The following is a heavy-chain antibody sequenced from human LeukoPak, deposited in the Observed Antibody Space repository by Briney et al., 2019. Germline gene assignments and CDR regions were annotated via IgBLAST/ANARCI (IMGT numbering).Heavy chain of an antibody. J-gene: IGHJ2*01. CDR1: GFTFSSYA. V-gene: IGHV3-23*01. D-gene: IGHD7-27*01. CDR3: ARELVSLGTGYFDL. Sequence: GGSLRLSCAASGFTFSSYAMHWVRQAPGKGLEWVSGITGSSTWTYYADSVRGRFTISRDNSKNTLHLQMNNLTADDTAIYYCARELVSLGTGYFDLWGRGTLVTVSS. CDR2: ITGSSTWT.